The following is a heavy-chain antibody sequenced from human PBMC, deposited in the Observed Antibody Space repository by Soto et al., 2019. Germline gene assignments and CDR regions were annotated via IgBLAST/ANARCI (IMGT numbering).Heavy chain of an antibody. Sequence: QVQLVESGGGVVQPGRSLRLSCAASGFTFSSYGMHWVRQAPGKGLEWVAVISYDGSNKYYADSVKGRFTISRDNSKNTLYLQMNSLRAEETAVYYCAKTPLNPHYYGSGSFPPLGGMDVWGQGTTVTVSS. J-gene: IGHJ6*02. CDR1: GFTFSSYG. V-gene: IGHV3-30*18. CDR2: ISYDGSNK. D-gene: IGHD3-10*01. CDR3: AKTPLNPHYYGSGSFPPLGGMDV.